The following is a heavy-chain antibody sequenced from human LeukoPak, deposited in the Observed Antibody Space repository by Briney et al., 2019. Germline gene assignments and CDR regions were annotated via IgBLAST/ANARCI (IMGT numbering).Heavy chain of an antibody. V-gene: IGHV3-7*01. CDR3: ARYPRLTTLGATAFDI. Sequence: GGSLRLSCAASGFTFSNYWMDWVRQAPGKGREWVANVNQDESEKNYVDSVKGRFTISRDNAKSSLHLQMNSLRAEDTAIYYCARYPRLTTLGATAFDIWGQGTMITVSS. J-gene: IGHJ3*02. CDR2: VNQDESEK. D-gene: IGHD5-12*01. CDR1: GFTFSNYW.